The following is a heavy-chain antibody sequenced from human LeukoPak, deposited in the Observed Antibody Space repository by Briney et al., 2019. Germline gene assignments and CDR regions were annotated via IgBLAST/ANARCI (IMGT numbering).Heavy chain of an antibody. V-gene: IGHV3-23*01. CDR3: ARDQLLGGDYAYYYYGMDV. CDR1: GFTFRSHA. D-gene: IGHD4-17*01. J-gene: IGHJ6*02. CDR2: IYENGGTT. Sequence: GGSLRLSCVGSGFTFRSHAMSWVRQAPEKGLEFVSGIYENGGTTYYADSVKGRFSISRDNSKNTLYLQMNSLRAEDTAVYYCARDQLLGGDYAYYYYGMDVWGQGTTVTVSS.